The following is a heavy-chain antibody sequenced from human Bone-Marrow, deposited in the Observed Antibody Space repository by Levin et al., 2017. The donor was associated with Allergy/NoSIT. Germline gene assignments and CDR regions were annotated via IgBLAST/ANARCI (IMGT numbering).Heavy chain of an antibody. D-gene: IGHD7-27*01. CDR1: GFIFSNHV. CDR2: ITVSGDVT. CDR3: ARRGPNWGFFDY. J-gene: IGHJ4*02. Sequence: SCAASGFIFSNHVMNWVRQAPGKGLEWVSSITVSGDVTYYADSVKGRFTISRDNSKNILYVQMNSLRAEDTAVYYCARRGPNWGFFDYWGQGTLVTVSS. V-gene: IGHV3-23*01.